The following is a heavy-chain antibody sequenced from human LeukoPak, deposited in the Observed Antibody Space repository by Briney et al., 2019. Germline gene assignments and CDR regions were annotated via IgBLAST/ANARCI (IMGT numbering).Heavy chain of an antibody. J-gene: IGHJ4*02. D-gene: IGHD6-19*01. CDR3: ARADSSGWYLRGYFDY. CDR1: GYTFINYA. Sequence: ASVKVSCKASGYTFINYAISWVRQAPGQGLEWIRWISAYNGNTNYAQKLQGRVTMTTDTSTSTAHMELRSLRSDDAAVYYCARADSSGWYLRGYFDYWGQGTLVTDSS. V-gene: IGHV1-18*01. CDR2: ISAYNGNT.